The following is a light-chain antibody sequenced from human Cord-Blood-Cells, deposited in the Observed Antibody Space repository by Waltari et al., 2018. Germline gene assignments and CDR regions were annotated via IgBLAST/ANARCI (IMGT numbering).Light chain of an antibody. CDR2: DAP. J-gene: IGKJ4*01. Sequence: EIVFTQSPSTLALSPGARATLSCSASQSVSSYLDWYQQKPGQAPRLLIYDAPNRATGIPARFSGSGSVTDFTITISSLEPEDFAVYYCQQRSNWPPLTFGGGTKVEIK. V-gene: IGKV3-11*01. CDR1: QSVSSY. CDR3: QQRSNWPPLT.